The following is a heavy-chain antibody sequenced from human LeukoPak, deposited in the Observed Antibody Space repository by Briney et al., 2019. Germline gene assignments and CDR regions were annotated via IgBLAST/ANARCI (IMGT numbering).Heavy chain of an antibody. CDR3: AKGGGSYSTPLDY. J-gene: IGHJ4*02. Sequence: GGSLRLSCAASGFTFSSYAMSWVRQAPGKGLEGVSAISGSGGSTYYADSVKGRFTISRDNSKNTLYLQMNSLRAEDTAVYYCAKGGGSYSTPLDYWGQGTLVTVSS. CDR1: GFTFSSYA. D-gene: IGHD1-26*01. CDR2: ISGSGGST. V-gene: IGHV3-23*01.